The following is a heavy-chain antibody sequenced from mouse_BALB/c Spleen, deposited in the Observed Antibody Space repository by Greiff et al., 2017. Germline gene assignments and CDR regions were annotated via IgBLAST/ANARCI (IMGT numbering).Heavy chain of an antibody. Sequence: VHVKQSGAELVKPGASVKLSCTASGFNIKDTYMHWVKQRPEQGLEWIGRIDPANGNTKYDPKFQGKATITADTSSNTAYLQLSSLTSEDTAVYYCASTATIFDYWGQGTTLTVSS. D-gene: IGHD1-2*01. CDR2: IDPANGNT. J-gene: IGHJ2*01. V-gene: IGHV14-3*02. CDR1: GFNIKDTY. CDR3: ASTATIFDY.